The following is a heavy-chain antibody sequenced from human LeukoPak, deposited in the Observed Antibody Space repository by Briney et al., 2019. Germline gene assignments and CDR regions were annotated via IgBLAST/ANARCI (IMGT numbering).Heavy chain of an antibody. D-gene: IGHD3-22*01. CDR1: GFTFTTYG. CDR3: TRDLSGHYSIDY. CDR2: IQNDEIDK. Sequence: QPGGSLRLSCAASGFTFTTYGMHWVRQAPGKGLEWVAFIQNDEIDKFYADSVKGRFTISRDNSKNTLYLQINSLRPEDTAVYYCTRDLSGHYSIDYWGQGTLVIVSS. V-gene: IGHV3-30*02. J-gene: IGHJ4*02.